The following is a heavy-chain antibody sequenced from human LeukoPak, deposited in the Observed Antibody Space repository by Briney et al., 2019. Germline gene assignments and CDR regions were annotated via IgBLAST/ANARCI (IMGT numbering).Heavy chain of an antibody. Sequence: SETLSLTCTVSGDSISSDYWSWIRQPPGKGLEWIGEINHSGSTNYNPSLKSRVTISVDTSKNQFSLKLSSVTAADTAVYYCARVLGYSSSWYGWYFDLWGRGTLVTVSS. D-gene: IGHD6-13*01. V-gene: IGHV4-34*01. CDR3: ARVLGYSSSWYGWYFDL. J-gene: IGHJ2*01. CDR2: INHSGST. CDR1: GDSISSDY.